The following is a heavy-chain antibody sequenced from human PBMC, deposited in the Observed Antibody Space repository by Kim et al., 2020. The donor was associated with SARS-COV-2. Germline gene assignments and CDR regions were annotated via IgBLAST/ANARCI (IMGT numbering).Heavy chain of an antibody. D-gene: IGHD3-10*01. J-gene: IGHJ4*02. CDR3: ARDLPMVRGVTPFDY. V-gene: IGHV1-18*01. CDR2: ISAYNGNT. Sequence: ASVKVSCKASGYTFTSYGISWVRQAPGQGLEWMGWISAYNGNTNYAQKPQGRVTMTTDTSTSTAYMELRSLRSDDTAVYYCARDLPMVRGVTPFDYWGQGTLVTVSS. CDR1: GYTFTSYG.